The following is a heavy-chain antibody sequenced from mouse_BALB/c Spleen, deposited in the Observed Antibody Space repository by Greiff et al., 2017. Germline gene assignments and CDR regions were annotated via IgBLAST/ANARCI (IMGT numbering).Heavy chain of an antibody. CDR3: TRSKGDRYDGYYYAMDY. Sequence: EVQLQESGTVLARPGASVKMSCKASGYSFTSYWMHWVKQRPGQGLEWIGAIYPGNSDTSYNQKFKGKAKLTAVTSASTAYMELSSLTNEDSAVYYCTRSKGDRYDGYYYAMDYWGQGTSVTVSS. CDR2: IYPGNSDT. V-gene: IGHV1-5*01. CDR1: GYSFTSYW. J-gene: IGHJ4*01. D-gene: IGHD2-14*01.